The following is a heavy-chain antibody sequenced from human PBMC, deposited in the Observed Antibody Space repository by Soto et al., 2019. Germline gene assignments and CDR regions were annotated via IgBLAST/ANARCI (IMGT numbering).Heavy chain of an antibody. CDR3: ARYLIIPRAFDI. CDR1: GFTFSAYS. Sequence: GGSLRLSCSVSGFTFSAYSMAWIRQAPGKGLEWLSYISSSSSVIYYADSVKGRITVSRDNGKNALILQMHSLRADDTAVYYCARYLIIPRAFDIWGQGTAVTVSS. D-gene: IGHD2-21*01. V-gene: IGHV3-48*04. CDR2: ISSSSSVI. J-gene: IGHJ3*02.